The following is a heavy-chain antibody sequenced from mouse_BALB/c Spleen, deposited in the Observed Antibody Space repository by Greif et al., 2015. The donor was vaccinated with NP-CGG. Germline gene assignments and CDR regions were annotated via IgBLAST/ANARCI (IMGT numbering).Heavy chain of an antibody. D-gene: IGHD1-1*01. Sequence: QVQLQQSGPELVKPGASVKMSCKASGYTFTSYYIHWVKQRPGQGLEWIGWIYPGDGSTKYNEKFKGKTTLTADKSSSTAYMLLSSLTSEDSAIYFCARPHYYGSSYWYFDVWGAGTTVTVSS. CDR3: ARPHYYGSSYWYFDV. CDR2: IYPGDGST. V-gene: IGHV1S56*01. CDR1: GYTFTSYY. J-gene: IGHJ1*01.